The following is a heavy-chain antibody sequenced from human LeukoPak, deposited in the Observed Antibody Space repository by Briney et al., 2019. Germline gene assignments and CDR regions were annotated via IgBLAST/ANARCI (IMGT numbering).Heavy chain of an antibody. CDR1: GFTVRTTY. D-gene: IGHD6-13*01. J-gene: IGHJ4*02. CDR2: IYSGGNT. CDR3: AKTIDTSSSWYGGFDY. V-gene: IGHV3-66*02. Sequence: AGGSLRLSCAASGFTVRTTYMTWVRQAPGKGLEWVSVIYSGGNTYYADSVKGRFTISRDNSKNTLYLQMNSLRAEDTAEYYCAKTIDTSSSWYGGFDYWGQGTLVTVSS.